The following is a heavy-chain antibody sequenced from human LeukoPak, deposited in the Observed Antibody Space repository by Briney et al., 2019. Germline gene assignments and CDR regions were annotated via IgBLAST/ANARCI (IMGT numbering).Heavy chain of an antibody. CDR1: GGSISSHY. D-gene: IGHD2-2*01. CDR2: IYYSGST. J-gene: IGHJ3*02. Sequence: SETLSLTCTVSGGSISSHYWSWIRQPPGKGLEWIGYIYYSGSTNYNPSLKSRVTISVDTFKNQFSLKLSSVTAADTAVYYCARLGDIVVVPAAFDIWGQGTMVTVSS. V-gene: IGHV4-59*11. CDR3: ARLGDIVVVPAAFDI.